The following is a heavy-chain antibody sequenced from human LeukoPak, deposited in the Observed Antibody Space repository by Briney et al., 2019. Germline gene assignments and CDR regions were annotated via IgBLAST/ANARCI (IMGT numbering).Heavy chain of an antibody. D-gene: IGHD3-10*01. J-gene: IGHJ4*02. CDR1: GYTFTGYY. V-gene: IGHV1-2*02. CDR2: INPNSGGT. CDR3: ARAVQRITMVRGVIISDY. Sequence: GASVKVSCKASGYTFTGYYMHWVRQAPGQGLEWMGWINPNSGGTNYAQKFQGRVTMTRDTSISTAYMELSRLRSDDTAVYYCARAVQRITMVRGVIISDYWGQGTLVTVSS.